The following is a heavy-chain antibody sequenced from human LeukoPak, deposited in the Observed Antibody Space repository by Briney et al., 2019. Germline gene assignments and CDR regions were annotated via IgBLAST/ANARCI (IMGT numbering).Heavy chain of an antibody. CDR3: ARDRDGY. CDR1: GFTFSSYS. D-gene: IGHD5-24*01. CDR2: ISSTGNTI. Sequence: PGGSLRLSCAASGFTFSSYSMNWVRQAPGKGLEWVSYISSTGNTIYYADSVKGRFTISRDNAKNSLYLQINSLRDEDTAVYYCARDRDGYWGQGTLVTVSS. V-gene: IGHV3-48*02. J-gene: IGHJ4*02.